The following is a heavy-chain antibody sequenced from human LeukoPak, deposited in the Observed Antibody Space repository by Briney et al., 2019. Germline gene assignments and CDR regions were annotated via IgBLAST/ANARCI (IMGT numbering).Heavy chain of an antibody. J-gene: IGHJ2*01. D-gene: IGHD3-16*01. CDR2: IYYSGST. Sequence: SETLSLTCTVPGGSISSYYWSWIRQPPGKGLEWIGDIYYSGSTNYNPSLKSRVTMSVDTSKNQFSLKLSSVTAADTAVYYCAGGRGPSARYGYLDLWGRGTLVTVSS. V-gene: IGHV4-59*01. CDR1: GGSISSYY. CDR3: AGGRGPSARYGYLDL.